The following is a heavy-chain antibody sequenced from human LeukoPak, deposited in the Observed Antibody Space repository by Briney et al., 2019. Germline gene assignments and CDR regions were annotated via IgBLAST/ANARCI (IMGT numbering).Heavy chain of an antibody. CDR3: AKVSVVVVPAAKWADY. V-gene: IGHV3-23*01. Sequence: GGTLRLSCADSGFTFSSYGMSWVCQAPGKGLEWVSAISGSGGSTYYADSVKGRFTISRDNSKNTLYLQMNSLRAEDTAVYYCAKVSVVVVPAAKWADYWGQGTLVTVSS. CDR2: ISGSGGST. J-gene: IGHJ4*02. CDR1: GFTFSSYG. D-gene: IGHD2-2*01.